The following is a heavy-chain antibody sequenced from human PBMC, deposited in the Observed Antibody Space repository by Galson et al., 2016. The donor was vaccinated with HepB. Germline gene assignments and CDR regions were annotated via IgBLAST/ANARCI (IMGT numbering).Heavy chain of an antibody. CDR2: VNHRGTT. D-gene: IGHD3-10*01. CDR1: GESLSGYF. V-gene: IGHV4-34*01. Sequence: ETLSLTCTVSGESLSGYFWSWIRQPPGKGLEWIGEVNHRGTTNYDPSLESRVTISADTSKNQFSLNLSSVTAADPAVYFCARDGFPGFGSFFDYWGHGALGPVS. J-gene: IGHJ4*01. CDR3: ARDGFPGFGSFFDY.